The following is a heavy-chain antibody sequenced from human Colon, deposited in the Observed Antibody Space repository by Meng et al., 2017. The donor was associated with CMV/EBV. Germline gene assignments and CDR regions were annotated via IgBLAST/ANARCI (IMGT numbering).Heavy chain of an antibody. J-gene: IGHJ4*02. CDR1: GASITSYY. V-gene: IGHV4-4*07. Sequence: QVPLRESGPGLVKPSETLSPTCTVSGASITSYYWSWIRQPAGKGLEWIGRVYISGNTNYNPSLKSRVTMSIDTSKNQLSLNIRSVTAADTAVYYCARDSNLSGLAYWGQGTLVTVSS. D-gene: IGHD3-10*01. CDR2: VYISGNT. CDR3: ARDSNLSGLAY.